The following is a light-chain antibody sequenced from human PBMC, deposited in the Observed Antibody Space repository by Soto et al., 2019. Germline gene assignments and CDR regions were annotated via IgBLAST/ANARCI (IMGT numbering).Light chain of an antibody. Sequence: EIVLTQSPGTLSLSPGERATLSCRASQSVSSTFLAWYQKKPGQAPRLLIYDASNRATGIPARFSGSGSGTDLTLTISSLETEDFAVYYCQQRSNWPPLTFGGGTKVDIK. CDR3: QQRSNWPPLT. CDR2: DAS. CDR1: QSVSSTF. J-gene: IGKJ4*01. V-gene: IGKV3-11*01.